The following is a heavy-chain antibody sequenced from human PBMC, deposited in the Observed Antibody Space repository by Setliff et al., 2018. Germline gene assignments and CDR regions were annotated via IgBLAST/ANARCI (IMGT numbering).Heavy chain of an antibody. CDR1: GYTFTESI. CDR2: IGVYSGNT. J-gene: IGHJ4*02. V-gene: IGHV1-18*01. CDR3: ARINFYVSSGYYYAPDY. Sequence: ASVKVSCKASGYTFTESIVSWVRQAPGQGLEWLGWIGVYSGNTYTAQKFLGRVTMTTDTSTSTAYMELKSLRSDDTAVYYCARINFYVSSGYYYAPDYWGQGTLVTVS. D-gene: IGHD3-22*01.